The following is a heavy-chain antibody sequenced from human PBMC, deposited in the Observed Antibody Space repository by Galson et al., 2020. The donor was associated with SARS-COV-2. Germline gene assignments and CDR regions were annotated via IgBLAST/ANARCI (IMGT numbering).Heavy chain of an antibody. CDR2: FDPEDGET. CDR1: GYTLTELS. J-gene: IGHJ4*02. CDR3: ATDARVLRYFDWLLSGPSYFDY. V-gene: IGHV1-24*01. Sequence: ASVKVPCKVSGYTLTELSIHWVRQAPGKGLEWMGGFDPEDGETIYAQKFQGRVTMTEDTSTDTAYMELSSLRSEDTAVYYCATDARVLRYFDWLLSGPSYFDYWGQGTLVTVSS. D-gene: IGHD3-9*01.